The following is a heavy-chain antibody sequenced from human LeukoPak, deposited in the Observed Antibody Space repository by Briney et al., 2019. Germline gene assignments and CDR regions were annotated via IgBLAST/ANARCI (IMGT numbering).Heavy chain of an antibody. CDR3: AKTIFGVVTPIDY. D-gene: IGHD3-3*01. V-gene: IGHV3-23*01. J-gene: IGHJ4*02. CDR1: GLTFSSYA. Sequence: GGSLRLSCAASGLTFSSYAMSWVRQAPGKGLEWVSAISGSGGSTYYADSVKGRFTISRDNSKNTLYLQMNSLRAEDTAVYYCAKTIFGVVTPIDYWGQGTLVTVSS. CDR2: ISGSGGST.